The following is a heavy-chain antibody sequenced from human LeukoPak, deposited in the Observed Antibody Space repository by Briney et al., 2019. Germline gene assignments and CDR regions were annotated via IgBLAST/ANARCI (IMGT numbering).Heavy chain of an antibody. V-gene: IGHV3-33*01. CDR1: GFTFSSYG. Sequence: PGGAVRLSCAASGFTFSSYGMHWVRQAPGKGLEWVAVISFDGSNKFYRDSVRGRFTISRDDSKNTLYLQMHSLRVEDTAVYYCTRDSGEYRSELYFDLWGRGTLLTDSP. CDR2: ISFDGSNK. D-gene: IGHD6-19*01. J-gene: IGHJ2*01. CDR3: TRDSGEYRSELYFDL.